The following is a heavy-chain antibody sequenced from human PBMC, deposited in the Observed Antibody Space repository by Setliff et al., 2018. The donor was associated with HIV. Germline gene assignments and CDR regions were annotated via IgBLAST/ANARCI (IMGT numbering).Heavy chain of an antibody. CDR1: GFTFDDYG. Sequence: PGGSLRLSCAASGFTFDDYGMSWVRQAPGKGLEWVSGINWNGGSTGYADSVKGRFTISRDNAKNSLYLQMNSLRGEDTAVYFCARAIRNGNSLINWFDPWGQGTLGTVS. V-gene: IGHV3-20*04. J-gene: IGHJ5*02. CDR2: INWNGGST. CDR3: ARAIRNGNSLINWFDP. D-gene: IGHD2-8*01.